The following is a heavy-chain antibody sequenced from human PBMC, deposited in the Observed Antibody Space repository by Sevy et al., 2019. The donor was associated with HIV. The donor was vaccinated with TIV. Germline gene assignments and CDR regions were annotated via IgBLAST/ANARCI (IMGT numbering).Heavy chain of an antibody. Sequence: ASVKVSCKASGYTFTSYGISWVRQAPGQGLEWMGWISAYNGNTNYAQKLQGRVTMTTDTSTSTAYMELRSLGSDDTAVYYCARVSIVVVVAATPPSWFDPWGQGTLVTVSS. D-gene: IGHD2-15*01. J-gene: IGHJ5*02. CDR3: ARVSIVVVVAATPPSWFDP. CDR2: ISAYNGNT. V-gene: IGHV1-18*01. CDR1: GYTFTSYG.